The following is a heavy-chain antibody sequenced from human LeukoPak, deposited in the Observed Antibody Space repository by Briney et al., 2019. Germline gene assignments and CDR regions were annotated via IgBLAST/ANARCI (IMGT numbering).Heavy chain of an antibody. CDR2: ISYDGPNK. D-gene: IGHD6-19*01. Sequence: GGSLRLSCAASGFTFSSYAMHWVRRAPGKGLEWVAVISYDGPNKNYADSVKGRFTISRENSKNTLYLQMNSLRAEDTAVYYCARGVRIAVAGNIDYWGQGTLVTVSS. J-gene: IGHJ4*02. CDR3: ARGVRIAVAGNIDY. V-gene: IGHV3-30*04. CDR1: GFTFSSYA.